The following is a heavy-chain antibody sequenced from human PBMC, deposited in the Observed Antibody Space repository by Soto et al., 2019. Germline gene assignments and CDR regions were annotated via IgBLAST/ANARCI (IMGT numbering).Heavy chain of an antibody. V-gene: IGHV4-34*01. J-gene: IGHJ6*03. CDR3: GRLGDYYYRDV. CDR2: INHSGST. Sequence: SETLSLTCAVYGGSFSGYYWSWIRQPPGKGLEWIGEINHSGSTNYNPSLKSRVTISVDTSKNQFSLKLSSVTAADTAVYYCGRLGDYYYRDVWGKETTVPVSS. CDR1: GGSFSGYY.